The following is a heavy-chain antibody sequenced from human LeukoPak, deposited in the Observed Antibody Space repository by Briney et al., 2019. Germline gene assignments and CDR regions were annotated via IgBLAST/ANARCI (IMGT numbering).Heavy chain of an antibody. V-gene: IGHV3-74*01. CDR2: IKSDGSTT. Sequence: GGSLRLSCAASGFTLSSYWMHWVRPSPGKGLVWVSRIKSDGSTTSYADSVRGRFTISRDNAKNTLYLQMNSLRAEDTAVYYCARSNWLDSWGQGTLVTVSS. CDR1: GFTLSSYW. J-gene: IGHJ5*01. CDR3: ARSNWLDS.